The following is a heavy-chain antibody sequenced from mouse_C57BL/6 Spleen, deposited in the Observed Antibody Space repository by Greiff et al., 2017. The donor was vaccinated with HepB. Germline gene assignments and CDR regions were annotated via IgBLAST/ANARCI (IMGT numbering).Heavy chain of an antibody. CDR1: GYSITSGYY. Sequence: EVKVEESGPGLVKPSQSLSLTCSVTGYSITSGYYWNWIRQFPGNKLEWMGYISYDGSNNYNPSLKNRISITRDTSKNQFFLKLNSVTTEDTATYYCAREGTSSFDYWGQGTTLTVSS. CDR3: AREGTSSFDY. CDR2: ISYDGSN. J-gene: IGHJ2*01. V-gene: IGHV3-6*01.